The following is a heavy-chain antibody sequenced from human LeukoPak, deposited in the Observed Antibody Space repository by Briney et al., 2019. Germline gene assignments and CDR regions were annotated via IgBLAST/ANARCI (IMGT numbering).Heavy chain of an antibody. V-gene: IGHV1-18*01. CDR3: ARVTIIVVFSKSDAFDI. CDR1: GYTFTSYG. Sequence: GASVKLSCKASGYTFTSYGISWVRQAPGQGLEWVGWISAYNGNTNYAQKLQGRVTMTTDTSTSTAYMELRSLRSDDTAVYYCARVTIIVVFSKSDAFDIWGQGTRVTVSS. J-gene: IGHJ3*02. D-gene: IGHD3-22*01. CDR2: ISAYNGNT.